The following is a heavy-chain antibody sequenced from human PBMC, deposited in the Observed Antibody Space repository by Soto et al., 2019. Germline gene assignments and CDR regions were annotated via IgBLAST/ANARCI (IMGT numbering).Heavy chain of an antibody. CDR3: ARHRKTLRYFDWSGDYYFDY. V-gene: IGHV4-39*01. CDR1: GGTISSTSYY. D-gene: IGHD3-9*01. J-gene: IGHJ4*02. Sequence: PSETLSLTCTVSGGTISSTSYYWGWIRQPQEKGQEWIGSIYYSGRTDYNPSLKSRVTISVDTSKNQFSLKLSSVTAADTAVYYCARHRKTLRYFDWSGDYYFDYWGQGTLVTVSS. CDR2: IYYSGRT.